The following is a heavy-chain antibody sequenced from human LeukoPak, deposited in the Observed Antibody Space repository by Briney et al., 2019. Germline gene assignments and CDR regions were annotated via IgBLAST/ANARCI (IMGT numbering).Heavy chain of an antibody. Sequence: PGRSLRLSCAASGFTFSSYAMHWVRQAPGKGLEWVAVISYDGSNKYYADSVKGRFTISRDNSKNTPYLQMNSLRAEDTAVYYCARGGVTHYFDYWGQGTLVTVSS. CDR2: ISYDGSNK. J-gene: IGHJ4*02. CDR1: GFTFSSYA. D-gene: IGHD3-10*01. CDR3: ARGGVTHYFDY. V-gene: IGHV3-30*04.